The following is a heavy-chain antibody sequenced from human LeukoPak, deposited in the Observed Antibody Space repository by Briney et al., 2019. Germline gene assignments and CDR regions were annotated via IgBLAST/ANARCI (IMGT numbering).Heavy chain of an antibody. V-gene: IGHV3-74*01. CDR2: INSDGGTT. J-gene: IGHJ4*02. Sequence: GGSLRLSCGASGFTFGTSWMHWVRQAPGEGLVWVSGINSDGGTTTYADAVKGRFTISRDNAKNTLYLQMNSLRAEDTAVYYCARGDSSGWQRSFDYWGQGTLVTVSS. D-gene: IGHD6-19*01. CDR1: GFTFGTSW. CDR3: ARGDSSGWQRSFDY.